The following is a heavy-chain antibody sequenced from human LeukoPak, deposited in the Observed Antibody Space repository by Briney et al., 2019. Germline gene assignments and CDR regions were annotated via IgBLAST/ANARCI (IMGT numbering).Heavy chain of an antibody. D-gene: IGHD3-3*01. CDR1: GFSLSSYW. J-gene: IGHJ4*02. Sequence: GGSLRLSCVDPGFSLSSYWMCRVRQAPGRGPEWVANIKQDRSEKYYVHSVRGRFTDSRDNAKNSLYLQMNSLRAEDTAVYYCAREVMPNYDFWSGYSFIFEDYWGQGTLVTVSS. CDR2: IKQDRSEK. CDR3: AREVMPNYDFWSGYSFIFEDY. V-gene: IGHV3-7*01.